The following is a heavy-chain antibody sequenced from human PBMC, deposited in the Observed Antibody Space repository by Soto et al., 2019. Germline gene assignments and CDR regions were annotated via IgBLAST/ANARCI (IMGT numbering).Heavy chain of an antibody. CDR1: GFSFSDSY. V-gene: IGHV3-11*06. Sequence: GSLSLSCATSGFSFSDSYMRWIRQAPGKGLEWISYISPRSTFRDYAESVKGRFTISRDSVKNSLYLQMNNLTAGDTGVYYCARGGGGGLFDPWGQGSLVTVSS. CDR3: ARGGGGGLFDP. J-gene: IGHJ5*02. D-gene: IGHD2-21*01. CDR2: ISPRSTFR.